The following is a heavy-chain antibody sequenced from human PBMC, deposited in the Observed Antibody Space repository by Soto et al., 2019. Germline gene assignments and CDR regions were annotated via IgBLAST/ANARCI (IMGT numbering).Heavy chain of an antibody. CDR2: IRSKAYGGTT. Sequence: GGSLRLSCTASGFTFGDYAMSWFRQAPGKGLEWVGFIRSKAYGGTTEYAASVKGRFTISRDDSKSIAYLQMNSLKTEDTAVYYCTRAPLDIVLMVYAPMVPFEYWGQGTLVTVSS. CDR3: TRAPLDIVLMVYAPMVPFEY. V-gene: IGHV3-49*03. CDR1: GFTFGDYA. J-gene: IGHJ4*02. D-gene: IGHD2-8*01.